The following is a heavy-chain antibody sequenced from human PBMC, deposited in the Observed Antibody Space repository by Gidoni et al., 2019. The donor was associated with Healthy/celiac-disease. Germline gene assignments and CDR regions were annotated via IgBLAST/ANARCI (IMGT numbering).Heavy chain of an antibody. CDR3: TKGGHVVMPYTIFGVVIPWFDP. CDR1: GFTFSIYS. D-gene: IGHD3-3*01. V-gene: IGHV3-21*01. J-gene: IGHJ5*02. Sequence: EVQLVESGGGLVKPGGSLRLSCAASGFTFSIYSLHWVRQAPGKGLEGGSSISSSRSYIYYADSVKGRFTISRDNAKNSLYLQMNSLRAEDTAVYYCTKGGHVVMPYTIFGVVIPWFDPWGQGTLVTVSS. CDR2: ISSSRSYI.